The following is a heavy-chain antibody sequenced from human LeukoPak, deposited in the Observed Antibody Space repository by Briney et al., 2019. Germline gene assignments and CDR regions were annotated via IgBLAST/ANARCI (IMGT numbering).Heavy chain of an antibody. CDR1: GGSISSGDYY. V-gene: IGHV4-30-4*01. Sequence: PSETLSLTCTVSGGSISSGDYYWSWIRQPPGKGLEWIGYIYYSGSTYYNPPLKSRVTISVDTSKNQFSLRLSSVTAADTAVYYCARVFSGVDYWGQGTLVTVSS. CDR3: ARVFSGVDY. CDR2: IYYSGST. D-gene: IGHD5-12*01. J-gene: IGHJ4*02.